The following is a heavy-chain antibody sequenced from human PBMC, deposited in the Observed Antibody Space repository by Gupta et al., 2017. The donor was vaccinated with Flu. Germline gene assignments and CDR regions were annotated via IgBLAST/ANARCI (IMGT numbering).Heavy chain of an antibody. D-gene: IGHD6-6*01. V-gene: IGHV4-39*01. J-gene: IGHJ5*02. Sequence: IRQGPGKGLEWIGGIYYSASYYYNPALKSRVSISVDTSKNQFSLRLSSVTAADPAVYYWARQVSGSSQKFDPWGQGTLVTVSS. CDR3: ARQVSGSSQKFDP. CDR2: IYYSASY.